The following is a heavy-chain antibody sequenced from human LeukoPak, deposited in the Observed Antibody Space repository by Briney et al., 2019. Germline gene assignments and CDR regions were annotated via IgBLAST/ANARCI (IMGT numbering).Heavy chain of an antibody. J-gene: IGHJ5*02. Sequence: GALRLSCAASRFTFSSYAMHWVRQAPGKGLEWVAVISYDGSNKYYADSVKGRFTISRDNSKNTLYLQMNSLRAEDTAVYYCASAYCGGDCLLTWGQGTLVTVSS. V-gene: IGHV3-30-3*01. CDR3: ASAYCGGDCLLT. CDR1: RFTFSSYA. D-gene: IGHD2-21*02. CDR2: ISYDGSNK.